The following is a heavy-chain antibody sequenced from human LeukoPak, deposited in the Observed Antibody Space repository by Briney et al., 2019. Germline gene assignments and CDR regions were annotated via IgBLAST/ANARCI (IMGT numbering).Heavy chain of an antibody. Sequence: GGSLRLSCAASGFTFSSYAMSWVRQAPGKGLEWVSAISGSGGSTYYADSVKGRFTISRDNSKNTLYLQMNSLRAEDTAVYYCAKVRVPGMIVVVSGYYFDYWGQGTLVTVSS. CDR2: ISGSGGST. J-gene: IGHJ4*02. D-gene: IGHD3-22*01. V-gene: IGHV3-23*01. CDR3: AKVRVPGMIVVVSGYYFDY. CDR1: GFTFSSYA.